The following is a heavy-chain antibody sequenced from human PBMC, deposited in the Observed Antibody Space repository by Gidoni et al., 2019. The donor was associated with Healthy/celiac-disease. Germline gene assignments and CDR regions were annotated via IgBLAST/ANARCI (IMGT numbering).Heavy chain of an antibody. CDR3: ARPKYYDFWSGPLPLYFDY. J-gene: IGHJ4*02. CDR2: IYYSGST. D-gene: IGHD3-3*01. Sequence: QLQLQESGPGLVKPSETLSLTCTVSGCSISSSSYYWGWIRQPPGKGLAWIGSIYYSGSTYYHPSLKSRVTISVDTSKNQFSLKLSSVTAADTAVYYCARPKYYDFWSGPLPLYFDYWGQGTLVTVSS. V-gene: IGHV4-39*01. CDR1: GCSISSSSYY.